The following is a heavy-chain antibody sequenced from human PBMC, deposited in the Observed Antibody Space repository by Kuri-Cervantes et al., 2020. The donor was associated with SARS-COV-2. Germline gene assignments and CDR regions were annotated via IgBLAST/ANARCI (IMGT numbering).Heavy chain of an antibody. J-gene: IGHJ6*03. CDR3: ARIPARRGSGWYKGGYYYYMDV. Sequence: ETLSLTCTVSGFSLSTARMGVSWIRQPPGRALEWLAHIFSNDEKSYSTSLKSRLTISKDTSKSQVVLTMTNMDPVDTATYYCARIPARRGSGWYKGGYYYYMDVWGKGTTVTVSS. CDR1: GFSLSTARMG. D-gene: IGHD6-19*01. V-gene: IGHV2-26*01. CDR2: IFSNDEK.